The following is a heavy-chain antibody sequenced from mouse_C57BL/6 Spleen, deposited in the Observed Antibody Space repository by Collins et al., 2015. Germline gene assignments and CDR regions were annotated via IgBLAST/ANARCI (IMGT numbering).Heavy chain of an antibody. V-gene: IGHV1-9*01. CDR3: ARGPTYYGSRGRYFDV. D-gene: IGHD1-1*01. J-gene: IGHJ1*03. Sequence: QVQLQQSGAELMKPGASVKLSCKATGYTFTGYWIEWVKQRPGHGLEWIGEILPGSGSTNYNEKFKGKATFTADTSSNTAYMQLSSLTTEDSAIYYCARGPTYYGSRGRYFDVWGTGTTVTVSS. CDR2: ILPGSGST. CDR1: GYTFTGYW.